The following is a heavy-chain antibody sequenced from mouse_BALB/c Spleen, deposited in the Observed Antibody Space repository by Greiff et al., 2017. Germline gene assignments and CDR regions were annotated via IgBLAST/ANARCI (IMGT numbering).Heavy chain of an antibody. V-gene: IGHV1-4*02. CDR2: INPSSGYT. Sequence: QVQLQQSAAELARPGASVKMSCKASGYTFTSYTMHWVKQRPGQGLEWIGYINPSSGYTEYNQKFKDKTTLTADKSSSTAYMQLSSLTSEDSAVYYCARVPRAGVYYAMDYWGQGTSVTVSS. J-gene: IGHJ4*01. CDR1: GYTFTSYT. CDR3: ARVPRAGVYYAMDY.